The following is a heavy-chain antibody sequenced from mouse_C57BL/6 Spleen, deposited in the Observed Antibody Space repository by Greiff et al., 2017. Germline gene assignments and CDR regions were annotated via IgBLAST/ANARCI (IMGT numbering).Heavy chain of an antibody. J-gene: IGHJ2*01. V-gene: IGHV1-82*01. CDR2: IYPGDGDT. CDR1: GYAFSSSW. D-gene: IGHD2-3*01. Sequence: QVQLQQSGPELVKPGASVKISCKASGYAFSSSWMNWVKQRPGKGLEWIGRIYPGDGDTNYNGKFKGKATLTADKSTSTAYMQLRSLKSEDSAVYFCARAEDGYLDYWGRGTALTV. CDR3: ARAEDGYLDY.